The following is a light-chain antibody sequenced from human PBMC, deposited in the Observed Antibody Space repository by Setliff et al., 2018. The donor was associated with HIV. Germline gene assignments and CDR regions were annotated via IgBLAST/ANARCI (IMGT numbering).Light chain of an antibody. CDR1: SRDVGAYNY. V-gene: IGLV2-11*01. CDR2: DVS. CDR3: CSYAGTDTYI. Sequence: HSALTQPRSVSGSPGQSVTFSCTGSSRDVGAYNYVSWYQQHPGKAPKLIIFDVSRRPSGVPDRFSGSKSGDTASLTISGLQSEDDADYYCCSYAGTDTYIFGTGTKVTVL. J-gene: IGLJ1*01.